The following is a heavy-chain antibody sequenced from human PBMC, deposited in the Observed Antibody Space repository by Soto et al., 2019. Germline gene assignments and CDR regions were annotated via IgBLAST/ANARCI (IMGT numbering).Heavy chain of an antibody. CDR3: ASAGYDYVWGSYRPFDY. D-gene: IGHD3-16*02. Sequence: GGSLRLSCAASGFTFSSYSMNWVRQAPGKGLEWVSSTSSSSSYIYYADSVKGRFTISRDNAKNSLYLQMNSLRAEDTAVYYCASAGYDYVWGSYRPFDYWGQGTLVTVSS. CDR2: TSSSSSYI. J-gene: IGHJ4*02. V-gene: IGHV3-21*01. CDR1: GFTFSSYS.